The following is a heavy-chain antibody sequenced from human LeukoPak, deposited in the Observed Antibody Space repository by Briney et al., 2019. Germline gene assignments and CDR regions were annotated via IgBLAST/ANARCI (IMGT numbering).Heavy chain of an antibody. CDR2: INPNSGGT. J-gene: IGHJ4*02. CDR1: GYTFTGYY. CDR3: ARETSKAAGTPFDY. D-gene: IGHD6-13*01. Sequence: ASVKVSCKASGYTFTGYYMHWVRQAPGQGLEWMGWINPNSGGTNYAQKFQGRVTMTRNTSISTAYMELSSLRSEDTAVYYCARETSKAAGTPFDYWGQGTLVTVSS. V-gene: IGHV1-2*02.